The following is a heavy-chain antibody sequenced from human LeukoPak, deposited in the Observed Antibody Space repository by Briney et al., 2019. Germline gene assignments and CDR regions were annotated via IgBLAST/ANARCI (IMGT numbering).Heavy chain of an antibody. CDR2: IKQDGSEK. V-gene: IGHV3-7*02. J-gene: IGHJ3*02. CDR1: GFTFSSNW. Sequence: AGSLRLSCAASGFTFSSNWMSWVRQAPPKGQERVANIKQDGSEKYYVDSVKGRFTISRDNAKNSLYLQMNSLRAEDTAVYNCARTAGYSSIVFDIWGQGTMVTVSS. CDR3: ARTAGYSSIVFDI. D-gene: IGHD2-2*01.